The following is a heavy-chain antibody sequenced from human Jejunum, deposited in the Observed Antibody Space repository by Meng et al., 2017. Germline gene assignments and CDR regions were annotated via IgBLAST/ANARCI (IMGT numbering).Heavy chain of an antibody. J-gene: IGHJ4*02. Sequence: GESLKISCAASGFTFSSYWMTWVRQAPGKGLEWVACIKWDGIEKYSVDSVKGRFTISRDNAKNSLYLQMNSLRAEDTAVYYCATVGDGYNYEARGHWGQGTLVTFSS. CDR1: GFTFSSYW. D-gene: IGHD5-18*01. CDR3: ATVGDGYNYEARGH. CDR2: IKWDGIEK. V-gene: IGHV3-7*01.